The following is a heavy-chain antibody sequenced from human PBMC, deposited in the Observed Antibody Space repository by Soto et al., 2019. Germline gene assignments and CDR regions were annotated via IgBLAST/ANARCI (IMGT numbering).Heavy chain of an antibody. V-gene: IGHV1-2*02. CDR1: GYTFTGHY. J-gene: IGHJ3*02. CDR2: INSNSVGT. D-gene: IGHD3-10*01. CDR3: AREPMVRAAHGFDI. Sequence: GASVKVSCKASGYTFTGHYMHWVRQAPGQGLEWMGWINSNSVGTNYAQKFQGRVTMTRDTSISTAYMELSRLRSDDTAVYYCAREPMVRAAHGFDIWGQGTMVTVSS.